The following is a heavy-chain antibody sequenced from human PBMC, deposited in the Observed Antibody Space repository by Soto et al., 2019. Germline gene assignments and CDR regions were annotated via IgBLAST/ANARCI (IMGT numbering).Heavy chain of an antibody. Sequence: QVHLQESGPGLVKPSETLSLTCTVSGVSIHNSHSFWAWIRQPPGKGLQFIASVYHNGGAHYNSSLKSRVTISVATDNNQVSLRMRSLTAADTAFYYCGRVVEGATRHTDPDSWGQGILVTVSS. CDR2: VYHNGGA. V-gene: IGHV4-39*01. J-gene: IGHJ5*01. CDR1: GVSIHNSHSF. CDR3: GRVVEGATRHTDPDS. D-gene: IGHD2-21*01.